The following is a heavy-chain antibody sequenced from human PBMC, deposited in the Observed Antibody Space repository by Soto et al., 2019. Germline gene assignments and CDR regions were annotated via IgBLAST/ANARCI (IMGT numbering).Heavy chain of an antibody. CDR2: INPIVSMS. Sequence: QVQLVQSGTEVKKPGSSGKVSCKASGDTFSFYTINWVRQAPGLGLEWVGRINPIVSMSNYAQKFQGRVSMTADKATSTAYRELRSLRSDDTAMYFCAASYGSGYRALDYWGQGALVIVSS. D-gene: IGHD3-10*01. CDR1: GDTFSFYT. V-gene: IGHV1-69*02. CDR3: AASYGSGYRALDY. J-gene: IGHJ4*02.